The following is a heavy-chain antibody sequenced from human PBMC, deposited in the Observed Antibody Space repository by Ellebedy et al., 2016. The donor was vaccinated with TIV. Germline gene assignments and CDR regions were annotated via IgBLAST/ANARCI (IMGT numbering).Heavy chain of an antibody. CDR2: IYYSGST. CDR3: AALNDSSGYYYWYFDY. V-gene: IGHV4-39*07. D-gene: IGHD3-22*01. J-gene: IGHJ4*02. Sequence: SETLSLXXTVSGGSISSSSYYWGWIRQPPGKGLEWIGSIYYSGSTYYNPSLKSRVTISVDTSKSQFSLKLSSVTAADTAVYYCAALNDSSGYYYWYFDYWGQGTLVTVSS. CDR1: GGSISSSSYY.